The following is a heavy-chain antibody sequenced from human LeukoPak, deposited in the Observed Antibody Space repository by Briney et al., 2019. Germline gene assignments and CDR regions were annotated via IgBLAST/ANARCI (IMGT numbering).Heavy chain of an antibody. Sequence: GRSLRLSCAASGFTFSSYAMHWVRQAPGEGLEWVAVISYDGSNKYYADSVKGRFTISRDNSKNTLYLQMNSLRAEDTAVYYCAKDSSLDYWGQGTLVTVSS. CDR2: ISYDGSNK. J-gene: IGHJ4*02. CDR3: AKDSSLDY. CDR1: GFTFSSYA. D-gene: IGHD2-15*01. V-gene: IGHV3-30-3*01.